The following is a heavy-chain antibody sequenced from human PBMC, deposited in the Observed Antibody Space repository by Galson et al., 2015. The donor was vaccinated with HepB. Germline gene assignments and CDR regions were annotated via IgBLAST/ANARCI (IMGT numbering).Heavy chain of an antibody. J-gene: IGHJ3*02. CDR1: GYSFTSYW. CDR2: IYPGDSDT. Sequence: QSGAEVKKPGESLKISCKGSGYSFTSYWIGWVRQMPGKGLEWMGIIYPGDSDTRYSPSFQGQVTISADKSISTAYLQWSSLKASDTAMYYCATHYYDSSGYYSGEFALDIWGQGTMVTISS. D-gene: IGHD3-22*01. CDR3: ATHYYDSSGYYSGEFALDI. V-gene: IGHV5-51*03.